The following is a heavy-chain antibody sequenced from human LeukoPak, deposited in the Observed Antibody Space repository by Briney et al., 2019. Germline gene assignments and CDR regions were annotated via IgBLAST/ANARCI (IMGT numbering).Heavy chain of an antibody. D-gene: IGHD4-23*01. CDR3: ARDFRATVVTAGPDY. CDR1: GFMFSSYA. CDR2: VGYDGSNQ. Sequence: GGSLRLSCAASGFMFSSYAMHWVRQAPGKGLEWVAFVGYDGSNQYYADYVKGQFTISRDNSNNALHLQMNSLRGEDTAIYYCARDFRATVVTAGPDYRGQGTLVTVSS. J-gene: IGHJ4*02. V-gene: IGHV3-30*02.